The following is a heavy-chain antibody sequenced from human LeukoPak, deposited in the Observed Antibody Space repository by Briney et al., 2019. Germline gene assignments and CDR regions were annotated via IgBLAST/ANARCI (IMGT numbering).Heavy chain of an antibody. CDR1: GFTFSSYG. D-gene: IGHD2-21*01. V-gene: IGHV3-30*02. Sequence: GGSLRLSCAASGFTFSSYGMHWVRQAPGKGLEWVAFIRYDGSNKYYADSVKGRFTISRDNSKNTLYLQMNSLRAEDTAVYYCAKDPTAYCGGDCYPGNFDYWGQGTLVTVSS. CDR2: IRYDGSNK. J-gene: IGHJ4*02. CDR3: AKDPTAYCGGDCYPGNFDY.